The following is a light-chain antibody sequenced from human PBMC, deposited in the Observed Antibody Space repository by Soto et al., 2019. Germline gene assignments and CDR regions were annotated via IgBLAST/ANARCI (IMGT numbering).Light chain of an antibody. Sequence: EIVMTQSPATLSVSPGDRATLSCQASHSLSSRLTWYQHKPGQAPRLLIYGASTRATGIPARFSGSGSETEFTLTISSLQSEDFAGYFCQQYISWPLTFGGGTKVEIK. CDR2: GAS. CDR3: QQYISWPLT. V-gene: IGKV3-15*01. CDR1: HSLSSR. J-gene: IGKJ4*01.